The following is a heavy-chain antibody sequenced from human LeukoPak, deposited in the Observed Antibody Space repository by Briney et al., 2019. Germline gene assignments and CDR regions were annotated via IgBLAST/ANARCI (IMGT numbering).Heavy chain of an antibody. CDR1: GGSISSTSYY. CDR2: IYYSGST. Sequence: PSETLSLTCSVSGGSISSTSYYWGWIRQPPGKGLEWIGSIYYSGSTYYSPSLKSRVTISVDTSKNQFSLKLSSVTAADTAVYYCARRGRPGSPFDYWGQGTLVAVSS. V-gene: IGHV4-39*01. D-gene: IGHD3-16*01. J-gene: IGHJ4*02. CDR3: ARRGRPGSPFDY.